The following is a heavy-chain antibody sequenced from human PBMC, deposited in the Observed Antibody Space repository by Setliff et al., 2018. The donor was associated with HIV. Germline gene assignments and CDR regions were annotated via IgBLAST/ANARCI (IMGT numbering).Heavy chain of an antibody. Sequence: PGESLKISCKGSGYSFTNYWIGWVRQMPGKGLERIGVIYPGDSETRYGPSFQGQVSISADRSITTAYLQWRSLKASDTAMYYCTRRRRAPGSEDLEAYWGQGTLVTVSS. D-gene: IGHD1-26*01. CDR3: TRRRRAPGSEDLEAY. V-gene: IGHV5-51*01. CDR2: IYPGDSET. J-gene: IGHJ4*02. CDR1: GYSFTNYW.